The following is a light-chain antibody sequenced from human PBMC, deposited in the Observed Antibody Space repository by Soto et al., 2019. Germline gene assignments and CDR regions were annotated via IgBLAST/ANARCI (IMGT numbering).Light chain of an antibody. CDR2: DAS. J-gene: IGKJ4*01. CDR1: QSISSW. Sequence: DIQMTQSPSSLSASVGDRVTITCRASQSISSWLAWYQQKPGKAPKVLIYDASTLDGGGPSRFRGRRSGTDFTLTISSLQPSDFATYYCQQYNTYPLTLGGETKVDIK. CDR3: QQYNTYPLT. V-gene: IGKV1-5*01.